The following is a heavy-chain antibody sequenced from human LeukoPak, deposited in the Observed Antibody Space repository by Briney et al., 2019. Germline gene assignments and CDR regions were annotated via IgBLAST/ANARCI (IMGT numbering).Heavy chain of an antibody. CDR1: GFTFSSYG. J-gene: IGHJ4*02. V-gene: IGHV3-33*06. Sequence: GGSLRLSCAASGFTFSSYGMHWVRQAPGKGLEWVAVIWYDGSNKYYADSVKGRFTISRDNSKNTLYLQMNSLRAEDTAVYYCAKDGNYYDSSGYPEHFDYWGQGTLVTVSS. D-gene: IGHD3-22*01. CDR3: AKDGNYYDSSGYPEHFDY. CDR2: IWYDGSNK.